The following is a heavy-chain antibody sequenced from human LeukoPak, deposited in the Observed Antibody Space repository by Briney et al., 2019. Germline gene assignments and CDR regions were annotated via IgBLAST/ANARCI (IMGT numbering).Heavy chain of an antibody. D-gene: IGHD3-16*01. CDR3: AREVITFGGTRDYFDY. V-gene: IGHV4-59*01. CDR2: IYYSGST. CDR1: GVSFSSNY. J-gene: IGHJ4*02. Sequence: SETLSLTCTVSGVSFSSNYGSWIRQPPGKGLEWIGDIYYSGSTNYNPSLKSRVTISVDTSKNQFSLKLSSVTAADTAVYYCAREVITFGGTRDYFDYWGQGTLVTVSS.